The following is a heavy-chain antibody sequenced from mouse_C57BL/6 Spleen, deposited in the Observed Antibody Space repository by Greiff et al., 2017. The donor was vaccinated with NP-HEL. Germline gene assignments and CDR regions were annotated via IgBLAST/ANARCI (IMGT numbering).Heavy chain of an antibody. CDR1: GFTFSSYT. Sequence: EVMLVESGGGLVKPGGSLKLSCAASGFTFSSYTMSWVRQTPEKRLEWVATISGGGGNTYYPDSVKGRFTISRDNAKNTLYLQMSSLRSEDTALYYCARVYGSSWYFDYWGQGTTLTVSS. V-gene: IGHV5-9*01. CDR3: ARVYGSSWYFDY. CDR2: ISGGGGNT. J-gene: IGHJ2*01. D-gene: IGHD1-1*01.